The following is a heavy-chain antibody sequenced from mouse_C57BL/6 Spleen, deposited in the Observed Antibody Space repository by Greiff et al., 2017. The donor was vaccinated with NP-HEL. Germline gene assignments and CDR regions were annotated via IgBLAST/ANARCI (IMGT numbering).Heavy chain of an antibody. CDR1: GYSITSGYY. Sequence: EVQLQQSGPGLVKPSQSLSLTCSVTGYSITSGYYWNWIRQFPGNKLEWMGYISYDGSNNYNPSLKNRISITRDTSKNQFFLKLNSVTTEDTATYYCARRRAYGYDVYYFDYWGQGTTLTVSS. CDR2: ISYDGSN. J-gene: IGHJ2*01. CDR3: ARRRAYGYDVYYFDY. V-gene: IGHV3-6*01. D-gene: IGHD2-2*01.